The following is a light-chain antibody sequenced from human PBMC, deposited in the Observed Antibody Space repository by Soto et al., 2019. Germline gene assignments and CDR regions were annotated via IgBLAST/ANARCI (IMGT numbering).Light chain of an antibody. CDR3: SSYAGSDNLV. CDR1: SSDVGGYNY. V-gene: IGLV2-8*01. J-gene: IGLJ2*01. Sequence: QSVLTQPPSASGSPGQSVTISCTGTSSDVGGYNYVSWYQQHPGKAPKLMIYEVSTRPSGVPDRFSGSKSGNTASLTVSGLQAGDEADYYCSSYAGSDNLVFGGGTQLTVL. CDR2: EVS.